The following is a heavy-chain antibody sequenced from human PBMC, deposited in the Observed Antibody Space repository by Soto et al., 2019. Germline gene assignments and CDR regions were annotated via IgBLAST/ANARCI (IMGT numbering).Heavy chain of an antibody. CDR3: ARHPERIAQIGWFDP. CDR2: MSFPGSDK. V-gene: IGHV3-30-3*01. CDR1: GFTFRNYA. J-gene: IGHJ5*02. D-gene: IGHD6-13*01. Sequence: PGGSLRLSCAASGFTFRNYAMHWVRQAPGKGLEWVAVMSFPGSDKYYAVAVKGRFTISRDNSKNMLYLQMDSLSPEDTAVYYCARHPERIAQIGWFDPWGQGTLVTVSS.